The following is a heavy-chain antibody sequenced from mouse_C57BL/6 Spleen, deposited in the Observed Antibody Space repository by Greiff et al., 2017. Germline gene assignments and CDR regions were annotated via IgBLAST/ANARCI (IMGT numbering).Heavy chain of an antibody. CDR2: ILPGSGST. CDR3: ARSGYDYDWYYYAMDY. Sequence: QVQLKESGAELMKPGASVKLSCKATGYTFTGYWIEWVKQRPGQGLEWIGEILPGSGSTNYNEKFKGKATFTAYKSSNTAYMQLSSLTTEDSAIYYCARSGYDYDWYYYAMDYWGQGTSVTVSS. CDR1: GYTFTGYW. J-gene: IGHJ4*01. D-gene: IGHD2-4*01. V-gene: IGHV1-9*01.